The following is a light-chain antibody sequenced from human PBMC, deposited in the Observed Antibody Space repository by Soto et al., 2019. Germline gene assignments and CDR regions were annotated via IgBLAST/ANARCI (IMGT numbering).Light chain of an antibody. CDR3: SSYTSSSTLYG. CDR2: DVS. J-gene: IGLJ1*01. Sequence: QSALTQPASVSGSPGQSITISCTGTSSDVGGYNYVSWYQQHPGKAPKLMIYDVSNRPSGVSNRFSGSKSGNTASLTISGVQAEDEADYYCSSYTSSSTLYGFGPGTKLTVL. CDR1: SSDVGGYNY. V-gene: IGLV2-14*01.